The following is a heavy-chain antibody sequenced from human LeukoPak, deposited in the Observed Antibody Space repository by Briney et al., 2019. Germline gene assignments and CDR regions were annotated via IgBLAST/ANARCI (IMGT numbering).Heavy chain of an antibody. J-gene: IGHJ4*02. CDR2: INHSGST. V-gene: IGHV4-34*01. D-gene: IGHD6-19*01. Sequence: SETLSLTGAVYGGSFSGYYWSWIREPPGKGLEWIGEINHSGSTNYNPSLKSRVTISVDTSKNQFSLKLSSVTAADTAVYYCARGSERVYSSGWKNWGQGTLVTVSS. CDR1: GGSFSGYY. CDR3: ARGSERVYSSGWKN.